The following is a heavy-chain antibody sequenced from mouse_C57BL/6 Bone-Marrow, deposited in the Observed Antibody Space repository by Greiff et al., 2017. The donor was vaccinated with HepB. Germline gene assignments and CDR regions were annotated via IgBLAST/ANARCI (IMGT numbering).Heavy chain of an antibody. CDR1: GYTFTSYW. CDR2: IDPNRGGT. D-gene: IGHD1-1*01. V-gene: IGHV1-72*01. Sequence: QVQLKQPGAELVKPGASVKLSCKASGYTFTSYWMHWVKQRLGRGLEWIGRIDPNRGGTKYNEKFKSKATLTVDKPSSTAYMQLSSLTSEDSAVYYCAIITTVVATYFHWYFDVWGTGTTVTVSS. CDR3: AIITTVVATYFHWYFDV. J-gene: IGHJ1*03.